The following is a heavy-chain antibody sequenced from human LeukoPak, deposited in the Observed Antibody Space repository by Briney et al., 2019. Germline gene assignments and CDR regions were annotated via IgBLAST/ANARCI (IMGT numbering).Heavy chain of an antibody. CDR1: GGSVSSGSYY. J-gene: IGHJ4*02. CDR2: IYYSGST. V-gene: IGHV4-61*01. D-gene: IGHD6-19*01. CDR3: ARDVGGWYGIGY. Sequence: SETLSLTCTVSGGSVSSGSYYCSWIRQPPGKGLEWIGYIYYSGSTNYNPSLKSRVTISVDTSKNQFSLKPSSVTAADTAVYYCARDVGGWYGIGYWGQGTLVTVSS.